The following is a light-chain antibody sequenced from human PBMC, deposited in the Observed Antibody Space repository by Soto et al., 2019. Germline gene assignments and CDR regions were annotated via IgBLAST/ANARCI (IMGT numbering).Light chain of an antibody. CDR3: QVWDSSTVV. V-gene: IGLV3-9*01. CDR1: NMENKN. Sequence: SYELTQPLSVSVALGQTARITCGGNNMENKNVHWYQQKPGQAPVLVMYRDTNRPSGIPERISGSNSGNTATLTISRAQAGDEAGYYCQVWDSSTVVFGGGTKLTVL. J-gene: IGLJ2*01. CDR2: RDT.